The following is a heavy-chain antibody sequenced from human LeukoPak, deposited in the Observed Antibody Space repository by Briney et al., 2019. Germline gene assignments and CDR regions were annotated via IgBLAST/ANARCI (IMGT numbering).Heavy chain of an antibody. Sequence: GGSLRLSCAASGFTFTTYWMSWVRQAPGKGLEWVTFIRYDGSNKYYADSVKGRFTISRDNAKKSLYLQMNSLRAEDTAVYYCARAVYCSGGGCFWYFDLWGRGTLVTVSS. D-gene: IGHD2-15*01. CDR3: ARAVYCSGGGCFWYFDL. V-gene: IGHV3-30*02. CDR1: GFTFTTYW. CDR2: IRYDGSNK. J-gene: IGHJ2*01.